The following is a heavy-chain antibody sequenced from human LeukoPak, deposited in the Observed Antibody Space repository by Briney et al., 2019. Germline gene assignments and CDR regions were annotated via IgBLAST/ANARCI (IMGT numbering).Heavy chain of an antibody. CDR2: IRYDGSNK. CDR3: ANGVVGATAPRFDP. Sequence: GGSLRLSCAASGFTFSSYWMSWVRQAPGKGLEWVAFIRYDGSNKYYADSVKGRFTISRDNSKNTLYLQMNSLRAEDTAVYYCANGVVGATAPRFDPWGQGTLVTVSS. V-gene: IGHV3-30*02. D-gene: IGHD1-26*01. CDR1: GFTFSSYW. J-gene: IGHJ5*02.